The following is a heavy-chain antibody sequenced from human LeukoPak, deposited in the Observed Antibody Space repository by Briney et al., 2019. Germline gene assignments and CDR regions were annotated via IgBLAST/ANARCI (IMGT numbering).Heavy chain of an antibody. CDR2: IYYSGST. D-gene: IGHD3-10*01. J-gene: IGHJ4*02. Sequence: SETLSLTCTVSGGSISSFYWSWIRQPPGKGLEWIGYIYYSGSTYYNPSLKSRVTISVDTSKNQFSLKLSSVTAADTAVYYCARRYYGSGSYNYWGQGTLVTVSS. CDR1: GGSISSFY. CDR3: ARRYYGSGSYNY. V-gene: IGHV4-59*08.